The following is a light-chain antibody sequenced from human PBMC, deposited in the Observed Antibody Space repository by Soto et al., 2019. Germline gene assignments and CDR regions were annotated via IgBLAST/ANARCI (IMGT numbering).Light chain of an antibody. Sequence: QSALTQPPSASGSPGQSVTISCTGTSSDVGGYNYVSWYQQHPGKAPKLIIYEVTKRPSGVPDRFSGSKSGNTASLTVSGLLAEDEADYYCSSYAGSNTWGFGGGTQLTVL. CDR2: EVT. J-gene: IGLJ2*01. CDR1: SSDVGGYNY. CDR3: SSYAGSNTWG. V-gene: IGLV2-8*01.